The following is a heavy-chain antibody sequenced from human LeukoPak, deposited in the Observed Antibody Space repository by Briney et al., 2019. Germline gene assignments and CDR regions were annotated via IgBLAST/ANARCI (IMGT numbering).Heavy chain of an antibody. CDR1: GGTFSSYA. Sequence: SVKVSCKASGGTFSSYAISWVGQAPGQGLEWMGRIIPILGIANYAQKVQGRVTITADKSTSTAYMELSSMRSEDTAVYYCARRLLYYDILTGSSGGAYYYYGMDVWGQGTTVPVSS. V-gene: IGHV1-69*04. CDR3: ARRLLYYDILTGSSGGAYYYYGMDV. J-gene: IGHJ6*02. CDR2: IIPILGIA. D-gene: IGHD3-9*01.